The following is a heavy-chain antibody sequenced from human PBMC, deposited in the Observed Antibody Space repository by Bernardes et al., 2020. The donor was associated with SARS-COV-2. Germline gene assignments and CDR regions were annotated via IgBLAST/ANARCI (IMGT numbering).Heavy chain of an antibody. CDR1: GFTFRRSW. V-gene: IGHV3-74*01. CDR3: VRGAGNYLEWDY. Sequence: VGPLILSCAASGFTFRRSWMHWVRQIPGPGLVWVSRINADASTRNYADSVKGRFTISRDNAKNTLYLQMNSLRDEDTAVYHCVRGAGNYLEWDYWGQGTAVTVSA. D-gene: IGHD3-3*01. CDR2: INADASTR. J-gene: IGHJ4*02.